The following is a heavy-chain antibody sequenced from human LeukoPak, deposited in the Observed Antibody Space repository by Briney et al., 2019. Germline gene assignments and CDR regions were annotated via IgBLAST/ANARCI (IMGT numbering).Heavy chain of an antibody. CDR2: IKEDGSEN. Sequence: PGGSLRLSCVASGFTFSPYWMTWVRQAPGKGLEWVANIKEDGSENYYVDSLKGRFTISRDNAKNSLYLQMNSLRAEDTAVYYCARENINAFDIWGQGTMVTVSS. CDR3: ARENINAFDI. V-gene: IGHV3-7*01. CDR1: GFTFSPYW. J-gene: IGHJ3*02. D-gene: IGHD2/OR15-2a*01.